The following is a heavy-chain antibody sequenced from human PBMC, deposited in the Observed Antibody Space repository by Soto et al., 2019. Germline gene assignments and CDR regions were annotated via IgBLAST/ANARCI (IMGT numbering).Heavy chain of an antibody. CDR2: INAGNGNT. J-gene: IGHJ6*02. Sequence: AXVKVSCKASGYTFTSYAMHWVRQAPGQRLEWMGWINAGNGNTKYSQKFQGRVTITRDTSASTAYMELSSLRSEDTAVYYCARDRRLRGAVAYYYGMDVWGQGTTVTVSS. D-gene: IGHD3-3*01. CDR3: ARDRRLRGAVAYYYGMDV. CDR1: GYTFTSYA. V-gene: IGHV1-3*01.